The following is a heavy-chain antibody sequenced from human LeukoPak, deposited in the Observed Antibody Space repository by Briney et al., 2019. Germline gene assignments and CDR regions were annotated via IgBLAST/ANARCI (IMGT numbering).Heavy chain of an antibody. CDR2: MNPNSGNT. V-gene: IGHV1-8*01. CDR3: ARGNVLLWFGELSTSYYYYYMDV. Sequence: ASAKVSCKAPGYTFTSYDINCVRQGTGQGLEWMGSMNPNSGNTGYVQKLQGSDTMSTDTTIRTAYMVKRRLRSEDTAVYYCARGNVLLWFGELSTSYYYYYMDVWGKGTTVTISS. D-gene: IGHD3-10*01. CDR1: GYTFTSYD. J-gene: IGHJ6*03.